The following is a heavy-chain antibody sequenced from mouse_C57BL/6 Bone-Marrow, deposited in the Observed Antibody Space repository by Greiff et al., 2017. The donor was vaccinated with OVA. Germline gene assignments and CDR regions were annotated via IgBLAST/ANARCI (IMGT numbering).Heavy chain of an antibody. CDR2: IDPSDSET. D-gene: IGHD1-1*02. CDR3: ARKVAPYWYFDV. CDR1: GYTFTSYW. Sequence: VKLQQPGAELVRPGSSVKLSCKASGYTFTSYWMHWVKQRPIQGLEWIGNIDPSDSETHYNQKFKDKATLTVDKSSSTAYMQLSSLTSEDSAVYYCARKVAPYWYFDVWGTGTTVTVSS. V-gene: IGHV1-52*01. J-gene: IGHJ1*03.